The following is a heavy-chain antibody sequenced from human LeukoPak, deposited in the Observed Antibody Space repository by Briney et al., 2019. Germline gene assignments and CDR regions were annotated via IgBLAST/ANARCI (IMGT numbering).Heavy chain of an antibody. Sequence: GGSLRLSCAASGFTFSSYAMSWVRQAPGKGLEWVSAISGSGGSTYYADSVKGRFTISRDNSKNTLYLQMNSLRAEDTAVYYCAKSVEYYDILTGLSPWGQGTLVTVSS. D-gene: IGHD3-9*01. J-gene: IGHJ5*02. CDR3: AKSVEYYDILTGLSP. CDR1: GFTFSSYA. CDR2: ISGSGGST. V-gene: IGHV3-23*01.